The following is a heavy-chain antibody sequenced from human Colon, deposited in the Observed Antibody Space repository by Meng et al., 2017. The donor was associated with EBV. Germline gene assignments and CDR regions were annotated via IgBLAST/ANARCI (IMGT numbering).Heavy chain of an antibody. CDR2: IYYSGST. CDR3: ASFDHIPRRNYFDY. V-gene: IGHV4-31*03. Sequence: QVKRRQSGQGWVKPSQTLSLPCTVSGGSVSSGGYYWTWIRQHPGKGLEWFGHIYYSGSTFYNPSLKRRVIISIDTSKNQFSLNLNSMTAADTAVYYCASFDHIPRRNYFDYWGQGTLVTVSS. CDR1: GGSVSSGGYY. J-gene: IGHJ4*02. D-gene: IGHD2-21*01.